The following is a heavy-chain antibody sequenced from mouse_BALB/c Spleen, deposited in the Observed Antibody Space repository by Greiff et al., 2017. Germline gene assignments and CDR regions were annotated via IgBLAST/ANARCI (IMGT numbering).Heavy chain of an antibody. D-gene: IGHD1-1*01. J-gene: IGHJ2*01. CDR3: ARSHYYYGSSYGSDY. V-gene: IGHV1S81*02. CDR1: GYTFTSYW. Sequence: QVQLKQPGAELVKPGASVKLSCKASGYTFTSYWMHWVKQRPGQGLEWIGEINPSNGRTNYNEKFKSKATLTVDKSSSTAYMQLSSLTSEDSAVYYCARSHYYYGSSYGSDYWGQGTTLTVSS. CDR2: INPSNGRT.